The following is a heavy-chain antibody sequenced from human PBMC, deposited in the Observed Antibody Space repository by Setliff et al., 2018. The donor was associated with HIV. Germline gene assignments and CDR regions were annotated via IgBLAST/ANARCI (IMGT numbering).Heavy chain of an antibody. CDR2: IYENAYA. CDR1: GGSMNNYY. CDR3: ARAQMHRGVVSWSLYYFDY. V-gene: IGHV4-59*01. Sequence: SETLSLTCTVSGGSMNNYYWNWIRQTPGKGLEWIGYIYENAYAHYTVSLRSRVTVSMDTSKNQFSLTLRSVTAADRAVYYCARAQMHRGVVSWSLYYFDYWGQGALVTVS. J-gene: IGHJ4*02. D-gene: IGHD3-10*01.